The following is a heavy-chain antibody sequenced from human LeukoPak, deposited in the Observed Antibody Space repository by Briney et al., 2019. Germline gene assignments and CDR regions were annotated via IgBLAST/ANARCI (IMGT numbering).Heavy chain of an antibody. V-gene: IGHV3-7*01. J-gene: IGHJ3*02. D-gene: IGHD2-2*01. CDR1: GSTFSSHW. CDR3: ARGPDIVVVPAAYDAFDI. CDR2: IKQDGSEK. Sequence: GGSLRLSCAASGSTFSSHWMSWVRQAPGKGLEWVANIKQDGSEKYYVDSVKGRFTISRDNAKNSLYLQMNSLRAEDTAVYYCARGPDIVVVPAAYDAFDIWGQGTMVTVSS.